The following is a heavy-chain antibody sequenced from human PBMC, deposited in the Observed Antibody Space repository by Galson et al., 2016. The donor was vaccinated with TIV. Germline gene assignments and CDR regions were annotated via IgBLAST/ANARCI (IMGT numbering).Heavy chain of an antibody. D-gene: IGHD3-3*01. CDR3: ARPAYDFWSGYSY. CDR2: INYSGST. CDR1: GGSISSSSYY. J-gene: IGHJ4*02. V-gene: IGHV4-39*01. Sequence: ETLSLTCTVSGGSISSSSYYWGWIRQPPGKGLEWIGSINYSGSTYYNPSLKSRVTISVDTSRKQFSLKLRSVTAADTAVYYCARPAYDFWSGYSYWGQGTLVTVSS.